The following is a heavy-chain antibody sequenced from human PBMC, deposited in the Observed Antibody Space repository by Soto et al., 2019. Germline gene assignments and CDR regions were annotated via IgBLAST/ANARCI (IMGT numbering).Heavy chain of an antibody. J-gene: IGHJ4*01. CDR3: ARHDGFSSGWIIDY. D-gene: IGHD6-19*01. CDR2: IYYSGST. V-gene: IGHV4-59*08. CDR1: GGSISSYY. Sequence: ETLSLTCTVSGGSISSYYWSWIRQPPGKGLEWIGHIYYSGSTNYNSSLKSRVTISVDTSKNQFSLKLSSVTAADTAVYHCARHDGFSSGWIIDYWGHGTLVTVSS.